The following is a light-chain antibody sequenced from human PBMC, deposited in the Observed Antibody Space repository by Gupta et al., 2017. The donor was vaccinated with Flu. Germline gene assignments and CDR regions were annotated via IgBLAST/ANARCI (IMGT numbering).Light chain of an antibody. Sequence: QSALTQPRSVSGSPGQSVAISCTGTSSDVGAYNYVSWYQQYPGKAPKLIIYDVTKRPSGVPDRFTGSKSGNTASLTISGLQPEDEADYHCCSFGAASFFGGGTKLTVL. J-gene: IGLJ2*01. CDR1: SSDVGAYNY. CDR3: CSFGAASF. CDR2: DVT. V-gene: IGLV2-11*01.